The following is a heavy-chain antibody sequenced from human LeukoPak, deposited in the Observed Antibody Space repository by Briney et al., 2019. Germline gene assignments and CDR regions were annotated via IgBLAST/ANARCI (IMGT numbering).Heavy chain of an antibody. CDR2: IYYSGST. D-gene: IGHD4-17*01. CDR3: ARGGAGDYDNWFDP. J-gene: IGHJ5*02. CDR1: GGSISSSSYY. Sequence: SETLSLTCTVSGGSISSSSYYWGWIRQPPGKGLEWIGFIYYSGSTYYNPSLKSRVTISVDTSKNQFSLQLNSVTPEDTAVYYCARGGAGDYDNWFDPWGQGTLVTVSS. V-gene: IGHV4-39*07.